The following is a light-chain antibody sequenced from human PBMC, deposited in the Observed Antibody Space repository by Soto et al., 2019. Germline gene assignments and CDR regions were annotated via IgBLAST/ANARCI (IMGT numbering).Light chain of an antibody. Sequence: EIVLTQSPAILSLSPGERATLSCRASQSVSSYLAWYQQKPGQAPRLLIYDACNRATGIPARFSGSGSGTDFTLTISSLEPEDFAVYYCQQRSNWRITFGQGTRLEIK. J-gene: IGKJ5*01. CDR2: DAC. CDR3: QQRSNWRIT. CDR1: QSVSSY. V-gene: IGKV3-11*01.